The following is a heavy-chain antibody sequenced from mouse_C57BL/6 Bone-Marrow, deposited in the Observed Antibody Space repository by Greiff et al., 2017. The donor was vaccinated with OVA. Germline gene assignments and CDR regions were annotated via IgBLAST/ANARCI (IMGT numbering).Heavy chain of an antibody. Sequence: EVQLQESEGGLVQPGSSMKLSCTASGFTFSDYYMAWVRQVPEKGLEWVANINYDGSSTYYLDSLKSRFIISRDNAKNILYLQMSSLKSEDTATYYCARGVRGSYAMDYWGQGTSVTVSS. CDR3: ARGVRGSYAMDY. CDR1: GFTFSDYY. J-gene: IGHJ4*01. V-gene: IGHV5-16*01. CDR2: INYDGSST. D-gene: IGHD2-14*01.